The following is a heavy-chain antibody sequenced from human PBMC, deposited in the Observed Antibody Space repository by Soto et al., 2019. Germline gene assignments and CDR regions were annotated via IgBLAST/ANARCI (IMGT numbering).Heavy chain of an antibody. V-gene: IGHV3-74*01. CDR2: VNGDGSST. Sequence: EVQLVESGGGLVQPGGSLRLSCAASGFTFNSHWMHWVRQAPGKGLVWVSRVNGDGSSTNYADSVMGRFTISRDNAKNTVYLQMNSLRAEDTAVFYCARGIGGSYGFDYWGQGTQVTVSS. J-gene: IGHJ4*02. CDR1: GFTFNSHW. CDR3: ARGIGGSYGFDY. D-gene: IGHD3-10*01.